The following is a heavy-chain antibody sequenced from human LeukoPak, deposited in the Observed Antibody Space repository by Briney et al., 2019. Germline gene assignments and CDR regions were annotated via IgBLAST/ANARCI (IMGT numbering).Heavy chain of an antibody. D-gene: IGHD3-22*01. CDR3: ARLSVLTMIIVEGGDY. J-gene: IGHJ4*02. CDR1: GGSISSSSYY. V-gene: IGHV4-39*01. Sequence: SETLSLTCTGSGGSISSSSYYWGWIRQPPGKGLEWIGSIYYSGSTYYNPSLKSRVTISVDTSKNQFSLKLSSVTAADTAVYYCARLSVLTMIIVEGGDYWGQGTLVTVSS. CDR2: IYYSGST.